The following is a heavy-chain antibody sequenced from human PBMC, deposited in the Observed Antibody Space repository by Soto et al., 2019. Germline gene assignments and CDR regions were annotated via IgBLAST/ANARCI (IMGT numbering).Heavy chain of an antibody. CDR1: GDSASSNSAA. CDR2: TYYRSKWYN. V-gene: IGHV6-1*01. Sequence: QTLSLTCAISGDSASSNSAAWNWIRQSPSRGLEWLGRTYYRSKWYNDYAVSVKSRITINPDTSKNQFSLQLNSVTPEDTAVYYCARETIAAAGAGPNYYYGMDVWGQGTTVTVSS. CDR3: ARETIAAAGAGPNYYYGMDV. J-gene: IGHJ6*02. D-gene: IGHD6-13*01.